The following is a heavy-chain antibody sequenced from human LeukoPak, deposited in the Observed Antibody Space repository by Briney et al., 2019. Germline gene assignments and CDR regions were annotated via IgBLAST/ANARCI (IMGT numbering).Heavy chain of an antibody. Sequence: GGPLRLSCAASGFTFTSYWMSWVRKAPGTGLEWVANIKQDESEKYYVDSVKGRFTISRDNAKNSLYLQMNSLRAGDTAVYYCASVVATIWGYYFDYWAREPWSPSPQ. CDR2: IKQDESEK. CDR3: ASVVATIWGYYFDY. D-gene: IGHD5-12*01. J-gene: IGHJ4*02. V-gene: IGHV3-7*02. CDR1: GFTFTSYW.